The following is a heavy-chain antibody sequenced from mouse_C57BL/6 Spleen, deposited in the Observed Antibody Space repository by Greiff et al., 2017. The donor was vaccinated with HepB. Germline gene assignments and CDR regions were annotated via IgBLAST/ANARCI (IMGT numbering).Heavy chain of an antibody. V-gene: IGHV5-17*01. CDR3: ARRDITTPAGYFDY. CDR1: GFTFSDYG. J-gene: IGHJ2*01. Sequence: EVQGVESGGGLVKPGGSLKLSCAASGFTFSDYGMHWVRQAPEKGLEWVAYISSGSSTIYYADTVKGRFTISRDNAKNTLFLQMTSLRSEDTAMYYCARRDITTPAGYFDYWGQGTTLTVSS. CDR2: ISSGSSTI. D-gene: IGHD1-1*01.